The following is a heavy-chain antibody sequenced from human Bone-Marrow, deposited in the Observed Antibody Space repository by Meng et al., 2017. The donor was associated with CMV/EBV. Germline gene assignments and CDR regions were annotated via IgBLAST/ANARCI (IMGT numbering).Heavy chain of an antibody. V-gene: IGHV3-21*01. CDR2: ISSSSSYI. CDR3: ARHRYSNYEGGYGMDV. Sequence: GESLKISCAASGFTFSSYSMNWVRQAPGKGLEWVSSISSSSSYIYYADSVKGRYTISRDNPKNSLYLQVTSLSAEDTAVYYCARHRYSNYEGGYGMDVWGQGTTVTVSS. D-gene: IGHD4-11*01. CDR1: GFTFSSYS. J-gene: IGHJ6*02.